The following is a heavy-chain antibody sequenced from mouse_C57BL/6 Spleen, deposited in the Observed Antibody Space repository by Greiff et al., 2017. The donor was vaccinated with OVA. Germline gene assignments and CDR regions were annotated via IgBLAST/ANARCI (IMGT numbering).Heavy chain of an antibody. J-gene: IGHJ2*01. V-gene: IGHV1-52*01. D-gene: IGHD5-1*01. Sequence: QVQLQQPGAELVRPGSSVKLSCKASGYTFTSYWMHWVKQRPIQGLEWIGNIDPSDSETHYNQKFKDKATLTVDKSSSTAYMQLSSLTSDDSAVYCCAREVQYYFDYWGQGTTLTVSS. CDR2: IDPSDSET. CDR1: GYTFTSYW. CDR3: AREVQYYFDY.